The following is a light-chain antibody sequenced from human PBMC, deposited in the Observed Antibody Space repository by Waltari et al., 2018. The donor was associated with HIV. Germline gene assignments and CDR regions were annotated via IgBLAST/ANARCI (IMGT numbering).Light chain of an antibody. Sequence: QSVLTQPPSVSAASGQMVTISCSGSSSNIGNNCVPWYQQLPGIAPKLHIYENTKRPSGKPDRFAGSKSGTSANLAITGLQTGDEADYYCGTWDGSLNVWVFGGGTKVTV. J-gene: IGLJ3*02. V-gene: IGLV1-51*01. CDR1: SSNIGNNC. CDR2: ENT. CDR3: GTWDGSLNVWV.